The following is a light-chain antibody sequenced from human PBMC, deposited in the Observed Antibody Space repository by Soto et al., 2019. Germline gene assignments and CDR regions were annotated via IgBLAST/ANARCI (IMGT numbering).Light chain of an antibody. CDR1: SNDVGGYDY. CDR2: EVN. V-gene: IGLV2-14*03. CDR3: SSFTGTTSLGV. J-gene: IGLJ3*02. Sequence: QSALTQPASVSGSPGQSITISCSGTSNDVGGYDYVSWYQQHPGKAPKLIIFEVNNRPSGISFRFSGSKSGNTASLTISGLQAGDEADYDCSSFTGTTSLGVFGGGTKVTVL.